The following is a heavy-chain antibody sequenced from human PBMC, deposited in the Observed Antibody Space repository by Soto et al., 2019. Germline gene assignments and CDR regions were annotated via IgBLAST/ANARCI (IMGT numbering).Heavy chain of an antibody. CDR3: ARTLSWRRGPCDS. CDR1: GFIFNTYS. D-gene: IGHD2-15*01. J-gene: IGHJ4*02. CDR2: ISGSSQTI. V-gene: IGHV3-48*02. Sequence: EVQLVESGGGLIQPGGSLRLSCAASGFIFNTYSMNWVRQAPGKGLEWVSYISGSSQTIFYADSVRGRFTISRDNANNSTSLQMVSLRDEDTAVYYCARTLSWRRGPCDSWGQGTLVTVSS.